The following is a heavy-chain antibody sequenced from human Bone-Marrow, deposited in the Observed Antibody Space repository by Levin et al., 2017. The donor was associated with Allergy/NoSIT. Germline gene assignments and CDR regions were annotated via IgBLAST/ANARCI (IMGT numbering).Heavy chain of an antibody. J-gene: IGHJ4*02. Sequence: SCAASGFKFNDYAMHWVRQAPGKGLEWVSGSTWNSETRAYADSVRGRFTLSRDNVKNSVYLQMTSLRREDTALYYCAKDGYSSSWYSDYWGQGTLVAVSS. V-gene: IGHV3-9*01. CDR3: AKDGYSSSWYSDY. CDR2: STWNSETR. D-gene: IGHD6-13*01. CDR1: GFKFNDYA.